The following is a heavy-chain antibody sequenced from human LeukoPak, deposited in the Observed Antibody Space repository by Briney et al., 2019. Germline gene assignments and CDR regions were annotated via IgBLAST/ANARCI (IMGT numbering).Heavy chain of an antibody. Sequence: GGSLRLSCAASGFTFSSYAMSRVRQAPGKGLEWVSAISGSGGSTYYADSVKGRFTISRDNSKNTLYLQMNSLRAEDTAVYYCATSGTIFGVVIPYFDYWGQGTLVTVSS. CDR2: ISGSGGST. V-gene: IGHV3-23*01. J-gene: IGHJ4*02. D-gene: IGHD3-3*01. CDR1: GFTFSSYA. CDR3: ATSGTIFGVVIPYFDY.